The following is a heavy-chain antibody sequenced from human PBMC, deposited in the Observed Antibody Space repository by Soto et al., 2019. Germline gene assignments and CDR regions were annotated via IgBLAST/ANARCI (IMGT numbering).Heavy chain of an antibody. J-gene: IGHJ6*02. CDR3: ARVLAAMALYGYYYYGMDV. D-gene: IGHD5-18*01. V-gene: IGHV1-69*13. Sequence: GASVKVSCKASGGTFSSYAISWVRQAPGQGLEWMGGIIPIFGTANYAQKFQGRVTITADESTSTAYMELSSLRSEDTAVYYRARVLAAMALYGYYYYGMDVWGQGTTVTVSS. CDR2: IIPIFGTA. CDR1: GGTFSSYA.